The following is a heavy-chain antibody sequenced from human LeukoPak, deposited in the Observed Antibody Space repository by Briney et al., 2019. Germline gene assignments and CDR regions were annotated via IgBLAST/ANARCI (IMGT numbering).Heavy chain of an antibody. CDR2: IRYDGSNK. CDR3: AKDPRGYSYGPGAFDI. D-gene: IGHD5-18*01. J-gene: IGHJ3*02. V-gene: IGHV3-30*02. Sequence: GGSLRLSCAASGFTFSSYGMHWVRQAPDKGQEWVAFIRYDGSNKYYADSVKGRFTISRDNSKNTLYLQMNSLRAEDTAVYYCAKDPRGYSYGPGAFDIWGQGTMVTVSS. CDR1: GFTFSSYG.